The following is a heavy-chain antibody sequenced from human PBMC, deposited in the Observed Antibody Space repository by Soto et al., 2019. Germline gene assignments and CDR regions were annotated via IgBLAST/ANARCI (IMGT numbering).Heavy chain of an antibody. CDR1: GASFTNDGSY. D-gene: IGHD3-10*01. CDR2: IYFTGYT. CDR3: ARSVNKALVRGIDS. V-gene: IGHV4-31*03. J-gene: IGHJ4*02. Sequence: SETLSLTCTVSGASFTNDGSYWSWIRQHPGKGLEWIGYIYFTGYTYYTPSLKSRVAFSIETSKRQFSLRLTSVTAADTAIYYCARSVNKALVRGIDSWGQRTLVTVSS.